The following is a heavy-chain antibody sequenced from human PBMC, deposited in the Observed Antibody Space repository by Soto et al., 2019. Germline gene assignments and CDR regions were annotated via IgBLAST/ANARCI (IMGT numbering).Heavy chain of an antibody. V-gene: IGHV4-31*03. CDR2: IYYSGST. J-gene: IGHJ5*02. CDR3: ATSISP. Sequence: SLVLTDSISRGSISHRGYYWSWIRQHPGKGLEWIGYIYYSGSTYYNPSLKSRVTISIDTSKNQFSLKLSSVTAADTAVYYCATSISPWGQGTLVTVSS. CDR1: RGSISHRGYY. D-gene: IGHD3-3*01.